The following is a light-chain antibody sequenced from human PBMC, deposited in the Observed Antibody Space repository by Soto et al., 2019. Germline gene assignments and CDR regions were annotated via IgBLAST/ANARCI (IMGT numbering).Light chain of an antibody. CDR2: DVS. CDR3: CSYAGSYTGV. V-gene: IGLV2-11*01. CDR1: SSDVGGYNY. Sequence: QSALTQPRSVSGSPGQSVTISCTGTSSDVGGYNYVSWYQQHPGKAPKLMIYDVSKRPSGVPDRFSGSKSGNTASLTISGLQAEDEAGYYCCSYAGSYTGVFGTGTKVTV. J-gene: IGLJ1*01.